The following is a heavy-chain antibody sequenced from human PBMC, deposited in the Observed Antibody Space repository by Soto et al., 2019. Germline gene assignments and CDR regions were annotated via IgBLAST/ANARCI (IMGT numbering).Heavy chain of an antibody. CDR1: GFIFSTDA. CDR3: AKSPRRGYEPPWDY. J-gene: IGHJ4*02. D-gene: IGHD2-2*01. Sequence: EVQLLESGGRLVQPGGSLRLSCAASGFIFSTDALNWVRQAPGKGLEWVSGISGSGDNTYYADSVKGRFTISRDNSKNTLYLQMNYVRVEDTAVYYCAKSPRRGYEPPWDYWGQRTLVTVSS. V-gene: IGHV3-23*01. CDR2: ISGSGDNT.